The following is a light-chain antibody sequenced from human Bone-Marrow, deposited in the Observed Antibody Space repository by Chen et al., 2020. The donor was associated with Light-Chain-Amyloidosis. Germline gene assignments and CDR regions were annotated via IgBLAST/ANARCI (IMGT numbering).Light chain of an antibody. CDR3: QVWDRSSDCPV. Sequence: SYVLTQPSSVSVAPGQTDTIACGGNNIGSTSVHWYQQTPGQAPLLVVHDDIDRPSGIPERVSCSNSGTTATLTIRRVEAGDEADYYCQVWDRSSDCPVFGGGTKLTVL. CDR2: DDI. J-gene: IGLJ3*02. V-gene: IGLV3-21*02. CDR1: NIGSTS.